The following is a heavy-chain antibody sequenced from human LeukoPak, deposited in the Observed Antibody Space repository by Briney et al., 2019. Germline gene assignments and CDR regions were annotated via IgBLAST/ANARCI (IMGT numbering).Heavy chain of an antibody. CDR2: MNPNSGNT. CDR1: GYTFTSYD. D-gene: IGHD3-10*01. V-gene: IGHV1-8*01. CDR3: ARRYGSGSYYYYCGMDV. J-gene: IGHJ6*04. Sequence: ASVKVSCKASGYTFTSYDINWVRQATGQRLEWMGWMNPNSGNTVYAQKFQGRVTMSRNTSISTAYMELSSLRSEDTAAYYCARRYGSGSYYYYCGMDVWGKGTTVTISS.